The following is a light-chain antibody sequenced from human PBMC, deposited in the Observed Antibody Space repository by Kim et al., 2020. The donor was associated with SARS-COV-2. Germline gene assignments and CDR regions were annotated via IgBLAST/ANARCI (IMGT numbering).Light chain of an antibody. Sequence: AWGQTVTIPCQGDSLRSYYTSWYQQKPGQAPVLIVYGKNSRPSGIPDRFSGSFSGNTASLTITGAQAADEADYYCGSRDTSGDQWMFGGGTKLTVL. CDR3: GSRDTSGDQWM. V-gene: IGLV3-19*01. CDR2: GKN. J-gene: IGLJ3*02. CDR1: SLRSYY.